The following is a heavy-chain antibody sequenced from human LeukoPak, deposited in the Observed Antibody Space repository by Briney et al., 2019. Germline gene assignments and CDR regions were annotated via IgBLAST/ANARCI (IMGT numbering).Heavy chain of an antibody. CDR1: GGSISSYY. V-gene: IGHV4-59*01. J-gene: IGHJ4*02. Sequence: EPLSLTCTVSGGSISSYYWSWIRQPPGKGLEWIGYIYYSGRTNFNPSLKSRVTISVDTSKNQFSLKLSSVTAADTAVYYCARGGLEYQLLSYFDYWGQGTLVTVSS. D-gene: IGHD2-2*01. CDR2: IYYSGRT. CDR3: ARGGLEYQLLSYFDY.